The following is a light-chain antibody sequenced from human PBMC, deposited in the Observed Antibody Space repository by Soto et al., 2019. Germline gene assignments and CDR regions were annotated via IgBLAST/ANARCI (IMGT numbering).Light chain of an antibody. V-gene: IGKV1-5*03. CDR1: QSVRNW. Sequence: DIQMTQSPSTMSASVGERVTITCRATQSVRNWLAWYQQKPGKAPKLLIYEASTLERGVPSRFSGSGSGTEFTLTITSLVPDDFATYYCQQYNKYSLYGFGQGTKLEMK. J-gene: IGKJ2*03. CDR3: QQYNKYSLYG. CDR2: EAS.